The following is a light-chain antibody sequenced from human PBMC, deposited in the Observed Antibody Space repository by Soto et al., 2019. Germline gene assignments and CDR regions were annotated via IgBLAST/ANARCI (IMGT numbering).Light chain of an antibody. V-gene: IGLV2-14*03. Sequence: PALTQPASVSGSPGQSITISCTGTSSDIGGYNFVSWYQQHPGRAPKLIIYEVSNRPSGVSDRFSGSKSGNTASLTISGLQTEDEADYYCSSFTTSSSLVVFGGGTKLTVL. CDR2: EVS. CDR1: SSDIGGYNF. J-gene: IGLJ2*01. CDR3: SSFTTSSSLVV.